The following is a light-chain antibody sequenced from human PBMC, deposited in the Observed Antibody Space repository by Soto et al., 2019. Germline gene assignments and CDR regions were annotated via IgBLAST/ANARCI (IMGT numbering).Light chain of an antibody. Sequence: DIQMTQSTSTLSASVGDRVTITCRASQTINRWLAWYQQKPGEVPKLLIYKASVLESGVPSRFSGSGSGTEFTLTISRLQPEDVATYYCQHWSFGQGTKVDI. CDR2: KAS. CDR1: QTINRW. V-gene: IGKV1-5*03. J-gene: IGKJ1*01. CDR3: QHWS.